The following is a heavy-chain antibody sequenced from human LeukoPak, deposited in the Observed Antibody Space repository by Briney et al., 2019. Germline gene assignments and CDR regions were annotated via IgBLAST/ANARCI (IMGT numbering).Heavy chain of an antibody. D-gene: IGHD2-2*02. CDR3: ATQIEYQLLYDYYYYGMDV. CDR2: ISSSSSYV. Sequence: GGSLRLSCAASGFTFSSYSMNWVRQAPGKGLEWVSSISSSSSYVYYADSVKGRFTISRDNAKNSLYLQMNSLRAEDTAVYYRATQIEYQLLYDYYYYGMDVWGQGTTVTVSS. V-gene: IGHV3-21*01. CDR1: GFTFSSYS. J-gene: IGHJ6*02.